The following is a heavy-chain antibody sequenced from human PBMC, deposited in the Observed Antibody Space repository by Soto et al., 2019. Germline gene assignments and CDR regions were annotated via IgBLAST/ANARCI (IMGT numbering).Heavy chain of an antibody. D-gene: IGHD3-3*02. CDR1: GFTVSINY. CDR2: LYSGGST. J-gene: IGHJ4*02. V-gene: IGHV3-53*02. CDR3: ARHRDAFSSTFDY. Sequence: EVQLVETGGGLIQPGGSLRLSCAVSGFTVSINYMSWVRQAPGKGLEWVSALYSGGSTYYADSVKGRFTISRDNSKNTLHLQMNSLRAEDTALYYCARHRDAFSSTFDYWGQGTLVTVSS.